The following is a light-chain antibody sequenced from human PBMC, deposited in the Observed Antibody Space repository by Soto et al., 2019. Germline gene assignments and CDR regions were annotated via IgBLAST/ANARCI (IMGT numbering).Light chain of an antibody. V-gene: IGLV1-44*01. CDR2: SNN. CDR1: SSNIGRNT. Sequence: QAVVTQPPSASGTPGQRVTISCSGSSSNIGRNTVNWYQQLPGTAPKLLSYSNNQRPSGVPDRFSGSKSGTSASLAISGLKSEDEADYYCAAWDDSLSGPVFGGGTKVTVL. J-gene: IGLJ3*02. CDR3: AAWDDSLSGPV.